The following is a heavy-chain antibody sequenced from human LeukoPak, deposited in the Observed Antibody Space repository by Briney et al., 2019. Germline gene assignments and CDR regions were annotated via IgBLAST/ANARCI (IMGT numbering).Heavy chain of an antibody. V-gene: IGHV4-61*02. J-gene: IGHJ4*02. CDR1: GGSISSGSYY. CDR2: IYTSGST. Sequence: PSETLSLTCTVSGGSISSGSYYWSWIRQPAGKGLEWIGRIYTSGSTNYNPSLKSRVTISVDTSKNQFSLKLSSVTAADTAVYYCARYSGSNTDFGYWGQGTLVTVSS. D-gene: IGHD1-26*01. CDR3: ARYSGSNTDFGY.